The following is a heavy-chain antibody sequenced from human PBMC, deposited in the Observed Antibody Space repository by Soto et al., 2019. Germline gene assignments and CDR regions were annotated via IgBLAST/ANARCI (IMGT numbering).Heavy chain of an antibody. CDR1: GFTFSSYA. Sequence: PGGSLRLSCAASGFTFSSYAMHWVRQAPGKGLEWVAVISYDRSNKYYADSVKGRFTISRDNSKNTLYLQMNSLRAEDTAVYYCVTSGGFDHWGQGTLVTVSS. V-gene: IGHV3-30-3*01. CDR3: VTSGGFDH. D-gene: IGHD3-16*01. CDR2: ISYDRSNK. J-gene: IGHJ5*02.